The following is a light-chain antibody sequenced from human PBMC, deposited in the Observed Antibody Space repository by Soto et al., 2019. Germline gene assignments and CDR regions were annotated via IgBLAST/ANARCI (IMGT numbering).Light chain of an antibody. CDR2: STT. CDR1: SSNIGSNA. Sequence: QLVLTQPPSASGTPGQRVTISCPGSSSNIGSNAVNWYQQVPGTAPKLLIYSTTQRPSGVPDRFSGSKSGTSASLAISGLQSDDEADYYCAAWDDSLNAVLFGGGTKVTAL. V-gene: IGLV1-44*01. CDR3: AAWDDSLNAVL. J-gene: IGLJ2*01.